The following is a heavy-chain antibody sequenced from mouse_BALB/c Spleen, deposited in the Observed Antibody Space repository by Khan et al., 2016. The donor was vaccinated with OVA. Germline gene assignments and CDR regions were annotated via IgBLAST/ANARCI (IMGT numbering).Heavy chain of an antibody. D-gene: IGHD2-14*01. CDR2: IIPRSGYT. J-gene: IGHJ4*01. CDR1: GYSFTSTT. CDR3: ARRTTGYSFDY. V-gene: IGHV1-4*01. Sequence: VQLQESGAELARPGASVRMSCKASGYSFTSTTTYWVNQRLRQGQEWIVYIIPRSGYTNYNQNFTDKATLTAAKSSITAYMQQSSLTSDDAAVYYCARRTTGYSFDYWGQGTSVTGSS.